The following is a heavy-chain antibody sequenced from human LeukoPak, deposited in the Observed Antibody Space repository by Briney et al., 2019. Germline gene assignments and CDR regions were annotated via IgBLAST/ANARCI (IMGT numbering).Heavy chain of an antibody. J-gene: IGHJ6*03. V-gene: IGHV3-7*01. CDR3: ARGTGPARPGGYYYYCYMDV. D-gene: IGHD6-6*01. CDR1: GFTMSVYW. Sequence: PGGSLRLSCAASGFTMSVYWMSWVRQAPGKGLGWVGNMKEDGSERNYVDSVKGRFTISRDNAKKSLYLQINSLRAEDTAVYYCARGTGPARPGGYYYYCYMDVWGKGTTVTVS. CDR2: MKEDGSER.